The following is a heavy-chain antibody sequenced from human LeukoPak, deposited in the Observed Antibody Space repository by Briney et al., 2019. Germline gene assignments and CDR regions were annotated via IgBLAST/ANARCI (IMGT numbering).Heavy chain of an antibody. CDR3: AREGVFCVRNCISNSGARFDP. J-gene: IGHJ5*02. CDR1: GFTFKNCA. D-gene: IGHD2-2*01. Sequence: GSLRLSCVASGFTFKNCAMSWVRQAPGKGLEWVSGINYSGGHKYYADSVKGRFTISRDNAKNTVYLQMSSLRAEDTAVYYCAREGVFCVRNCISNSGARFDPWGQGTLVTVSS. CDR2: INYSGGHK. V-gene: IGHV3-23*01.